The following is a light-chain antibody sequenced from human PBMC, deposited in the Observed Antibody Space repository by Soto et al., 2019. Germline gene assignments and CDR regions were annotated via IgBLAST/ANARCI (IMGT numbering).Light chain of an antibody. CDR2: KAS. Sequence: DIQMTQSPSTLSASVGDRVTITCRASQNINSWLAWYQQKAGKAPKVLIYKASSLESGVPSRFSGSGSGTEFTLTISSLQPDDFATYYCQQYKSYCTFGGGSKVEVK. V-gene: IGKV1-5*03. CDR1: QNINSW. J-gene: IGKJ4*01. CDR3: QQYKSYCT.